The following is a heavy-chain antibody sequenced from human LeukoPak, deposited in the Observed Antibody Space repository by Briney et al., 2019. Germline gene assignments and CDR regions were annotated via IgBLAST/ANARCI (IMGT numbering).Heavy chain of an antibody. CDR3: ARDRGRPDAFDI. Sequence: GASVKVSRKASGYTFTAYRLYWVRQAPGQGLEWMGWINPNSGGTNFAQKFQGRVTMTRDTSITTAYIELSSLRSDDTAVYYCARDRGRPDAFDIWGQGTMVTVSS. CDR1: GYTFTAYR. J-gene: IGHJ3*02. D-gene: IGHD1-26*01. CDR2: INPNSGGT. V-gene: IGHV1-2*02.